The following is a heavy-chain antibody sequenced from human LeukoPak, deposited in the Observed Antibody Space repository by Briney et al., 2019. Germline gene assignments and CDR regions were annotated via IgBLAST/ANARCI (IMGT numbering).Heavy chain of an antibody. D-gene: IGHD3-10*01. Sequence: PGGSLTLSCADSGLTFSNYDMNCVRQAPRKGLEWVSSVSGSGDDTYYADSVKGRFINSRDNSKHTMYLQMNSLRADDTAVYYCAKSYNNPTVAIRVRGVIPYFDSWGQGSLVTVSS. CDR1: GLTFSNYD. CDR2: VSGSGDDT. CDR3: AKSYNNPTVAIRVRGVIPYFDS. J-gene: IGHJ4*02. V-gene: IGHV3-23*01.